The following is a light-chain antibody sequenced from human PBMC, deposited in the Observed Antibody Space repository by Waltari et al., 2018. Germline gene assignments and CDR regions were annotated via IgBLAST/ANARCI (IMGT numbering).Light chain of an antibody. CDR3: QQRGSWPLT. V-gene: IGKV3-11*01. Sequence: EIVLTQSPATLSLSPVERATLSCRASQSISTYLAWYQQKPGQAPRLLMDNASNRTTGIPARFSGSGTGTDFTLTVSSLEPEDFAVYYCQQRGSWPLTFGGGTKVEIK. CDR1: QSISTY. J-gene: IGKJ4*01. CDR2: NAS.